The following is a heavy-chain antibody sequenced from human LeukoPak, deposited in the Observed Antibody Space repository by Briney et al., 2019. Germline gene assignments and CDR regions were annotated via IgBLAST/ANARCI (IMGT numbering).Heavy chain of an antibody. CDR3: AKGKMVIGATPYYDF. CDR1: GFTFSDYY. Sequence: GGSLRLSCAASGFTFSDYYMSWIRQAPGKGLEWISYISTSSTIIFSADSVKGRFTISRDNAKNSLYLQMTSLRAEDTALYYCAKGKMVIGATPYYDFWGQGTLVTVSS. D-gene: IGHD2/OR15-2a*01. CDR2: ISTSSTII. J-gene: IGHJ4*02. V-gene: IGHV3-11*01.